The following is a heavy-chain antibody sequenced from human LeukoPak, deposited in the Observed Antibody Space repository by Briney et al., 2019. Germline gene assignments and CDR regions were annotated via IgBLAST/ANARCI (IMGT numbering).Heavy chain of an antibody. CDR3: ARGGTTYYYDSSPRA. CDR2: ISYDGSNK. J-gene: IGHJ5*02. CDR1: GFTFSSYA. Sequence: PGGSLRLSCAASGFTFSSYAMHWVRQAPGKGLEWVAVISYDGSNKYYADSVTGRFTISRDNSKNTLYLQMNSVRAEDTAVYYCARGGTTYYYDSSPRAWGQGTLVTVSS. V-gene: IGHV3-30*04. D-gene: IGHD3-22*01.